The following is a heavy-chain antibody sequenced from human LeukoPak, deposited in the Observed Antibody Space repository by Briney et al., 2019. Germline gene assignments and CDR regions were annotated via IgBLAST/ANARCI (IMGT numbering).Heavy chain of an antibody. CDR2: IIPIFGTA. V-gene: IGHV1-69*05. CDR3: AIPVTTGSSEYFQH. Sequence: SVKVSCKASGGTFSSYAISWVRQAPGQGLEWMGGIIPIFGTANYAQKFQGRVTMTTDTSTSTAYMELRSLRSDDTAVYYCAIPVTTGSSEYFQHWGQGTLVTVSS. D-gene: IGHD4-17*01. J-gene: IGHJ1*01. CDR1: GGTFSSYA.